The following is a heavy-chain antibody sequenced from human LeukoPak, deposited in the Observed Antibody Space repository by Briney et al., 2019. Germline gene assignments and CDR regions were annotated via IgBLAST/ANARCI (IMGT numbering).Heavy chain of an antibody. V-gene: IGHV1-18*01. CDR2: ISAYNGHT. J-gene: IGHJ4*02. Sequence: ASVKVSCKASGYTFTRYGISWVRQAPGQRLEWMGWISAYNGHTNYTQKLQGRVTMTTDTSTSTAYMELRSLRSDDTAVYFCARDFIKGGYRSLDYWGQGTLVTVSS. CDR3: ARDFIKGGYRSLDY. CDR1: GYTFTRYG. D-gene: IGHD5-12*01.